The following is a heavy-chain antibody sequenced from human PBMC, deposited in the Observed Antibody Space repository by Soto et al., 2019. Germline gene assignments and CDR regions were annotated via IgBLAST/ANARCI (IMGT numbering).Heavy chain of an antibody. CDR1: GFSVTNNY. Sequence: GGSLRLSCSVSGFSVTNNYISWVRQAPGKGLEWVSLLSSSGTTYYADSVRGRFTVSRDDSKNTLHLQMDSLTPEDTAVYYCARDWSKFSYNYPYYYAMDAWGQGTTVTVSS. CDR2: LSSSGTT. J-gene: IGHJ6*02. V-gene: IGHV3-53*01. D-gene: IGHD5-18*01. CDR3: ARDWSKFSYNYPYYYAMDA.